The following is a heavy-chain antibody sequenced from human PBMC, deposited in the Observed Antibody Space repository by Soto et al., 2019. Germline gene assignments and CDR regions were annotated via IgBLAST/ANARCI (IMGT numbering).Heavy chain of an antibody. CDR1: GYTFSDYY. D-gene: IGHD3-3*01. CDR3: ASHYDMWSGYLSPVDY. Sequence: QVQLVESGGDLVKPGGSLRLSCAASGYTFSDYYMSWIRQAPGKGLEWISYIDTSGTKIYYADSVKGRFTLTRDNAKNSLYLERNSLRDEDTAVYYCASHYDMWSGYLSPVDYWGKGTLVTVSS. J-gene: IGHJ4*02. CDR2: IDTSGTKI. V-gene: IGHV3-11*01.